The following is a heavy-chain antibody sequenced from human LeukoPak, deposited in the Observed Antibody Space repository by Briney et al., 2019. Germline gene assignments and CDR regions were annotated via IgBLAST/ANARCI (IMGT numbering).Heavy chain of an antibody. J-gene: IGHJ3*02. D-gene: IGHD3-3*01. Sequence: GGSLRLSCAASGFTFSSYWMQWVRQAPGKGLVWVSRSDGSTTSYADSVKGRFTISRDNAKNTLYLQMNSLRAEDTAVYYCARESFSAFQIWGQGTRVTVSS. V-gene: IGHV3-74*01. CDR1: GFTFSSYW. CDR2: SDGSTT. CDR3: ARESFSAFQI.